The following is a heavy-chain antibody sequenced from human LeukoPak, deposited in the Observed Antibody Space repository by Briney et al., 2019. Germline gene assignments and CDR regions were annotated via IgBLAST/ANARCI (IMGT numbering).Heavy chain of an antibody. CDR2: INAGNGNT. V-gene: IGHV1-3*01. CDR3: ARNYYGSGSYYDFDY. CDR1: GYSFTSYA. Sequence: ASVKVSCKASGYSFTSYAMYWVRQAPRQRLEWMGWINAGNGNTKYSQKFQGRVTITRDTSASTAYMELSSLRSEDTAVYYCARNYYGSGSYYDFDYWGQGTLVTVS. D-gene: IGHD3-10*01. J-gene: IGHJ4*02.